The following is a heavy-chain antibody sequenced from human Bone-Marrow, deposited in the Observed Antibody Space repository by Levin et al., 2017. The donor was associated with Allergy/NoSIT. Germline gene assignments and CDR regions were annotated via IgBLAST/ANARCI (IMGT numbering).Heavy chain of an antibody. V-gene: IGHV3-23*01. J-gene: IGHJ4*02. CDR1: GFTFSSYA. D-gene: IGHD3-22*01. Sequence: GESLKISCAASGFTFSSYAMSWVRQAPGKGLEWVSAISGSGGSTYYADSVKGRFTISRDNSKNTLYLQMNSLRAEDTAVYYCAKDEGMAAAGGAGSGYYGFDYWGQGTLVTVSS. CDR3: AKDEGMAAAGGAGSGYYGFDY. CDR2: ISGSGGST.